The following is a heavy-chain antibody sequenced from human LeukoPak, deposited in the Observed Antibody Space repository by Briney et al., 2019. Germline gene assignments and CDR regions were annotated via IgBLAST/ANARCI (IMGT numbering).Heavy chain of an antibody. D-gene: IGHD3-10*01. V-gene: IGHV3-72*01. Sequence: GGSLRPSCAAAGLTFSDHYMDWVRQAPGKGLEWVARSINKANRYTTEYAASVKGRFTISRDDSKNSLYLQMNSLKTEDTAVYYCASSPTLYGLGSYGRGAFDLWGQGKMVTVSS. J-gene: IGHJ3*01. CDR1: GLTFSDHY. CDR3: ASSPTLYGLGSYGRGAFDL. CDR2: SINKANRYTT.